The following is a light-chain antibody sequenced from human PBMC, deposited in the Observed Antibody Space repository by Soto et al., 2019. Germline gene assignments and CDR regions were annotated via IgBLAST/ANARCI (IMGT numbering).Light chain of an antibody. Sequence: EIVLTQSPGTLSLSPGERATLSCRASHTISSSYLAWYQQKPGQAPRLLISGASNRATGIPDRFSGSGSGTDFTLTISRLEPEDFAVYYCQQYGSSPRTFGQGTKVDIK. CDR3: QQYGSSPRT. CDR2: GAS. CDR1: HTISSSY. V-gene: IGKV3-20*01. J-gene: IGKJ1*01.